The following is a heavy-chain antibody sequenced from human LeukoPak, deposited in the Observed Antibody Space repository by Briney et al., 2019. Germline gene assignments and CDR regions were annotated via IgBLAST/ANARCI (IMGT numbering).Heavy chain of an antibody. CDR1: GFTFSSYW. V-gene: IGHV3-7*01. J-gene: IGHJ6*03. Sequence: PGGSLRLSCAASGFTFSSYWMSWVRQAPGKGLEWVANIKQDGSEKYYVDSVKGRFTISRDNAKNSLYLQMNSLRAEDTAVYYCARVRFFGVLILSNYYMDVWGKGTTVTVSS. CDR3: ARVRFFGVLILSNYYMDV. CDR2: IKQDGSEK. D-gene: IGHD3-3*01.